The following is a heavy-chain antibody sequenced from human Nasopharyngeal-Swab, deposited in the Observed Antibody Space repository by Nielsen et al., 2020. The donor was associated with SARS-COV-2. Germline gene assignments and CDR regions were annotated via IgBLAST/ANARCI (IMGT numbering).Heavy chain of an antibody. CDR2: TQLNNAKT. J-gene: IGHJ1*01. CDR3: ARMMAGYDGYLQN. V-gene: IGHV1-8*01. CDR1: GYTFTSYD. Sequence: ASVKVSCKASGYTFTSYDINWVRQAHGHGLEWLGRTQLNNAKTVYAQKFQGRVTMTWNTSITTAYMRLSGLRSDDTAVYYCARMMAGYDGYLQNWGQGTLVTVSS. D-gene: IGHD2-2*03.